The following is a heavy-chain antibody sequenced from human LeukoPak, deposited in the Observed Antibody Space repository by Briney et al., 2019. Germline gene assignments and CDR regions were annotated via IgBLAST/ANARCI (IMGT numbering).Heavy chain of an antibody. D-gene: IGHD6-19*01. J-gene: IGHJ5*02. Sequence: GGSLRLSCAASGFTFSSYAMSWVRQAPGKGLEWVSAISGSGGSTYYADSVKGRFTTSRDNSKNTLYLQMNSLRAEDTAVYYCASKQWLVAWFDPWGQGTLVTVSS. CDR2: ISGSGGST. CDR1: GFTFSSYA. CDR3: ASKQWLVAWFDP. V-gene: IGHV3-23*01.